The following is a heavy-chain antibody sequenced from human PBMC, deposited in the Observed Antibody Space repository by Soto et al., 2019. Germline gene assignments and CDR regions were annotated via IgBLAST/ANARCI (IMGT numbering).Heavy chain of an antibody. CDR1: GFSISSGDYY. V-gene: IGHV4-30-4*01. Sequence: PSETLSLTCTLSGFSISSGDYYWSWIRQPPGKGLEWIGYIYYSGSTYYNPSLKSRVTISVDKSKNQFSLKLSSVTAADTAVYSCARTPWDGYTGYYFDYWGQGTLVTVSS. D-gene: IGHD5-18*01. CDR2: IYYSGST. CDR3: ARTPWDGYTGYYFDY. J-gene: IGHJ4*02.